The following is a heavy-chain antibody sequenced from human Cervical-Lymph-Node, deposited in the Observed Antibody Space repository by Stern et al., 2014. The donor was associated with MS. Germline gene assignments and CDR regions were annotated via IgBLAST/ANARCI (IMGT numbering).Heavy chain of an antibody. V-gene: IGHV3-23*01. Sequence: VQLLESGGNLVQPGGSLRLSCAASGFTFSSHGMCWVRQAPGQGLEWISTSSNSGDGTYYGDSVTGRFTISRDNSKNTVFLQMNSLRVEDTALYYCAKASRTSMFDYWGQGTLVTVSS. CDR2: SSNSGDGT. CDR1: GFTFSSHG. CDR3: AKASRTSMFDY. D-gene: IGHD2/OR15-2a*01. J-gene: IGHJ4*02.